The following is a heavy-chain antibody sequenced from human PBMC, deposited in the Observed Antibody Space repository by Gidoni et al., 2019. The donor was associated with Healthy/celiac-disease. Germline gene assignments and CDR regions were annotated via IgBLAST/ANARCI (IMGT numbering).Heavy chain of an antibody. J-gene: IGHJ4*02. CDR2: ISYDGSNK. CDR1: GFTFSRYA. CDR3: ARTIVVVPAALFTFDY. Sequence: QVQLVESGGGVVQPGRSLRLSCAASGFTFSRYAMHWVRQAPGKGLEWVAVISYDGSNKYYADSVKGRFTISRDNSKNSLYLQMNSLRAEDTAVYYCARTIVVVPAALFTFDYWGQGTLVTVSS. D-gene: IGHD2-2*01. V-gene: IGHV3-30-3*01.